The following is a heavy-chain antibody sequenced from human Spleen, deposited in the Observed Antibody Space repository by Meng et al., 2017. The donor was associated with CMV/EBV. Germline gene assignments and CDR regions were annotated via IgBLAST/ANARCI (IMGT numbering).Heavy chain of an antibody. CDR1: GYTFTSYD. D-gene: IGHD1-1*01. Sequence: ASVKVSCKASGYTFTSYDINWVRQAPGQGLEWMGWINPNSGGTSYAQKFQGRVTMTTDTSTSTAYMELRSLRSDDTAVYYCARVNLRTTGFDYWGQGTLVTVSS. CDR2: INPNSGGT. J-gene: IGHJ4*02. V-gene: IGHV1-2*02. CDR3: ARVNLRTTGFDY.